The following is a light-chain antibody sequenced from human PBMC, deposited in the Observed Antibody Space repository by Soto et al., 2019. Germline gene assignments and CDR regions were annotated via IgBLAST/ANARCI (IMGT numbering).Light chain of an antibody. J-gene: IGKJ4*01. CDR1: QSVNSLY. CDR2: GAS. CDR3: QWYSGSQT. V-gene: IGKV3-20*01. Sequence: EIVLTQSPGTLSLSPGETATLSCRASQSVNSLYLAWYQQKPGQAPRLLIYGASSRATGIPDRLSGSGSGTDFTLTISRLEPEDFAVYYCQWYSGSQTFGGGTKVDIK.